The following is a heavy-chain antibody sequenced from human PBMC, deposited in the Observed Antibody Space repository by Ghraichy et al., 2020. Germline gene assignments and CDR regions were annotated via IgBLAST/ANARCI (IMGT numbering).Heavy chain of an antibody. CDR2: INHSGST. J-gene: IGHJ4*02. V-gene: IGHV4-34*01. CDR1: GGSFSGYY. D-gene: IGHD3-16*02. CDR3: ARGRGDYVWGSYRLAFNDY. Sequence: SETLSLTCAVYGGSFSGYYWSWIRQPPGKGLEWIGEINHSGSTKYNPSLKSRVTISVDTSKNQFSLKLSSVTAADTAVYYCARGRGDYVWGSYRLAFNDYGGQGSLVTLSP.